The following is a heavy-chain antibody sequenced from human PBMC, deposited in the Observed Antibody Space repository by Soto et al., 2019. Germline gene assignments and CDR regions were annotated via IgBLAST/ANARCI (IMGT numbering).Heavy chain of an antibody. J-gene: IGHJ4*02. CDR2: IDYDGTRK. V-gene: IGHV3-33*01. CDR3: ATDNCATPGCFGN. D-gene: IGHD2-15*01. Sequence: QVQLVESGGGVVRPGRSLRLSCVGSGFTFSAHGMHWVRQAPGKPLEWVAGIDYDGTRKYYADSVEGRFTISRDDSQKTLFLQMNSLKDEETAVYYCATDNCATPGCFGNWGRGTLVIVSS. CDR1: GFTFSAHG.